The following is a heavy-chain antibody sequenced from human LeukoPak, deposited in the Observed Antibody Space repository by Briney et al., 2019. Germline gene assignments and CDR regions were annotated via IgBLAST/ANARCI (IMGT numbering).Heavy chain of an antibody. CDR2: FYSGGST. J-gene: IGHJ4*02. CDR3: ARVSPFDY. V-gene: IGHV3-66*01. CDR1: GFTVSSNY. Sequence: GGSLRLSCVASGFTVSSNYMSWVRQAPGKGLEWLSVFYSGGSTYYADSVNGRFTMSRDNSKNTLYLQMNGLRVEDTVVYYCARVSPFDYWGQGTQVTVSS.